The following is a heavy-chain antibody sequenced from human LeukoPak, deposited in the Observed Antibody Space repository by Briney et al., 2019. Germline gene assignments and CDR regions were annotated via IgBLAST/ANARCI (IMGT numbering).Heavy chain of an antibody. CDR1: GFTFDDYA. Sequence: PGRSLRLSCAASGFTFDDYAMHWVRQAPGKGLEWVSGISWNSGSIGYADSVKGRFTISRDNAKNSLYLQMNSLRAEDTALYYCAKDSYGSGSYYIGYWGQGTLVTVSP. V-gene: IGHV3-9*01. D-gene: IGHD3-10*01. CDR2: ISWNSGSI. CDR3: AKDSYGSGSYYIGY. J-gene: IGHJ4*02.